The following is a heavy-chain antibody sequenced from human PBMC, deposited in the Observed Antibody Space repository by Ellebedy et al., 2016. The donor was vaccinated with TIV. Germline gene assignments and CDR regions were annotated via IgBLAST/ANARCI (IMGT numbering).Heavy chain of an antibody. J-gene: IGHJ3*02. CDR1: GFTFSDYD. Sequence: GESLKISCAASGFTFSDYDMYWVRQAPGKGLEWVAVISYDGSNKYYADSVKGRFTISRDNSKNTLYLQMNSLRAEDTAVYYCAKVGATIPDAFDIWGQGTMVTVSS. CDR2: ISYDGSNK. V-gene: IGHV3-30*18. CDR3: AKVGATIPDAFDI. D-gene: IGHD1-26*01.